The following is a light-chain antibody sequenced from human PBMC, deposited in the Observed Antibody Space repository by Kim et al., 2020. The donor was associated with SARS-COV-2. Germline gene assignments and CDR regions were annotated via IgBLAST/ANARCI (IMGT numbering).Light chain of an antibody. CDR3: QKYNSAPPLT. Sequence: DIQMTQSPSSLSASVGDRVTITCRASQGISNYLAWYQQKPGKVPKLLIYAASTLQSGVPSRFSGSGSGTDFTLTISSLQPEDVAAYYCQKYNSAPPLTFGGGTKVDIK. CDR1: QGISNY. CDR2: AAS. J-gene: IGKJ4*01. V-gene: IGKV1-27*01.